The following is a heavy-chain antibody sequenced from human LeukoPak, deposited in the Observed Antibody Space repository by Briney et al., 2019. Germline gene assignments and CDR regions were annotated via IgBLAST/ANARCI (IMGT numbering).Heavy chain of an antibody. V-gene: IGHV3-48*04. CDR1: GFTFSSYS. J-gene: IGHJ4*02. CDR3: ARSLRSGWYVIDY. Sequence: GGSLRLSCAASGFTFSSYSMNWVRQAPGKGLEWVSYISSSSSTIYYADSVKGRFAISRDNAKNSLYLQMNSLRAEDTAVYYCARSLRSGWYVIDYWGQGTLVTVSS. D-gene: IGHD6-19*01. CDR2: ISSSSSTI.